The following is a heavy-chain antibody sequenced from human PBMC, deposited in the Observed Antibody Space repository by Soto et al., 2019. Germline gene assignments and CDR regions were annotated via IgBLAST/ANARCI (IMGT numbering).Heavy chain of an antibody. Sequence: QVQLVQSGAEVKKPGASVKISCKASGYTFTRYTMNWVRQAPGQRLEWMGWINPDNGNTKSSQKFQDRVIITRDTSASTAYMDLSSLRYAATAVYYCARGIATGQLDPWGQGTLVTVSS. CDR3: ARGIATGQLDP. CDR2: INPDNGNT. J-gene: IGHJ5*02. D-gene: IGHD2-15*01. V-gene: IGHV1-3*01. CDR1: GYTFTRYT.